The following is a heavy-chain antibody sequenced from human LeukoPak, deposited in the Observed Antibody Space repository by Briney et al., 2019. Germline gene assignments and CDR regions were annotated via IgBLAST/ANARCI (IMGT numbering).Heavy chain of an antibody. CDR3: ASREVRSPTDV. J-gene: IGHJ6*02. Sequence: ASQTLSLTCTVSGGSISSSSYYWGWIRQPPGKGLEWIGSIYYSGSTYYNPSLKSRVTISVDTSKNQFSLKLSSVTAADTAVYYCASREVRSPTDVWGQGTTVTVSS. V-gene: IGHV4-39*01. CDR2: IYYSGST. D-gene: IGHD1-26*01. CDR1: GGSISSSSYY.